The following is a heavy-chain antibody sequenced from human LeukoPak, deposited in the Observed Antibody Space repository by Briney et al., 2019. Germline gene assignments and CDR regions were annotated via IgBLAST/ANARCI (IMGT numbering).Heavy chain of an antibody. J-gene: IGHJ4*02. D-gene: IGHD4-23*01. CDR3: ATAPDYGGNFYFFDY. Sequence: GESLKISCKGSGYSFTSFWIGWVLQMPGKGLEWMGIIYPGDSDTRYSPSFQGQVTISADKSISTAYLQWSSLKASVTAMYYCATAPDYGGNFYFFDYWGQGTLVTVSS. CDR1: GYSFTSFW. V-gene: IGHV5-51*01. CDR2: IYPGDSDT.